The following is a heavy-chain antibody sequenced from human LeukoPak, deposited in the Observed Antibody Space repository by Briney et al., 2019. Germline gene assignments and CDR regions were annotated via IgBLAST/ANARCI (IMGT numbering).Heavy chain of an antibody. CDR3: VGFLRYFDWLH. J-gene: IGHJ4*02. Sequence: SETLSLTCTVSGGSVSSGSYYWSWIRQPPGKGLEWIGYIYYSGSTNYNPSLKSRVTISVDTSKNQFSLKLSSVTAAGTAVYYCVGFLRYFDWLHWGQGTLVTVSS. D-gene: IGHD3-9*01. CDR1: GGSVSSGSYY. CDR2: IYYSGST. V-gene: IGHV4-61*01.